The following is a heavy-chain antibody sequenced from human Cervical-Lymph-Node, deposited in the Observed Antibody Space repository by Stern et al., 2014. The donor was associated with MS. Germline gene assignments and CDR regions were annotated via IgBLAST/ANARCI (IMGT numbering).Heavy chain of an antibody. CDR2: MNPNSGNT. D-gene: IGHD6-6*01. Sequence: VQLVESGAEVKKPGASVKVSCKASGYTFTSYDINWVRQATGQGLEWMGWMNPNSGNTGYAQKFQGRVTMTRNTSISTAYMELSSLRSEDTAVYYCARRSCAARPTSCAFDIWGQGTMVTVS. V-gene: IGHV1-8*01. CDR1: GYTFTSYD. CDR3: ARRSCAARPTSCAFDI. J-gene: IGHJ3*02.